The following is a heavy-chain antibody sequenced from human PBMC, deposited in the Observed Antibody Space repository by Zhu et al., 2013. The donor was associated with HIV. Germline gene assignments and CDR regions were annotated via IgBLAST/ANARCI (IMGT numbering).Heavy chain of an antibody. CDR2: IYHSGST. CDR3: ARDTYYYDSSGYVCYFDY. J-gene: IGHJ4*02. CDR1: GYSISSGYY. V-gene: IGHV4-38-2*02. Sequence: QVQLQESGPGLVKPSETLSLTCTVSGYSISSGYYWGWIRQPPGKGLEWIGSIYHSGSTYYNPSLKSRVTISVDTSKNQFSLKLSSVTAADTAVYYCARDTYYYDSSGYVCYFDYWGQGTLVTVSS. D-gene: IGHD3-22*01.